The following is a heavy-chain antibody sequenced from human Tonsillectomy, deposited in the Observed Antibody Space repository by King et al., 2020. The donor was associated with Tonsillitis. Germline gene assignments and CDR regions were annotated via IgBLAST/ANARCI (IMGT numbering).Heavy chain of an antibody. D-gene: IGHD6-13*01. CDR3: ARHPHGSRWSYCFDY. Sequence: VQLQESGPGLVKPSETLSLTCAVSHYSISSGYYWGWIRQPPGRGLEWIGSIYHNGRTYYNPSLKSRVTISVDTSKNQFSLKVNSVTAADTALYYCARHPHGSRWSYCFDYWGQGTLVTVSS. CDR1: HYSISSGYY. V-gene: IGHV4-38-2*01. J-gene: IGHJ4*02. CDR2: IYHNGRT.